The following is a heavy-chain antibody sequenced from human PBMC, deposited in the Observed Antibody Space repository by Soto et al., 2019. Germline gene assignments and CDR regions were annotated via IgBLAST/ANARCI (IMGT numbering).Heavy chain of an antibody. V-gene: IGHV1-69*02. CDR3: TIGSWSGEVFDI. J-gene: IGHJ3*02. D-gene: IGHD2-21*01. Sequence: QVQLVQSGAEVKKPGSSVKVSCKDSGGTFSTYSMFWVRQAPGQGLEWMGRIIPMLGVRNYAQRFQDRVTIPADTPTATVHMELSSLRSEDTALYYCTIGSWSGEVFDIWGQGTMVTVSS. CDR2: IIPMLGVR. CDR1: GGTFSTYS.